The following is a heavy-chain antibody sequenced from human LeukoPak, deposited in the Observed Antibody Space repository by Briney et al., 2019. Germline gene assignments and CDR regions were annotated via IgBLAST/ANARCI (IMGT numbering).Heavy chain of an antibody. V-gene: IGHV1-24*01. J-gene: IGHJ4*02. CDR3: ATGPIAAAGPGRFDY. CDR1: GCTLTELS. CDR2: FDPEDGET. D-gene: IGHD6-13*01. Sequence: ASVKVSCKVSGCTLTELSMHWVRQAPGKGLEWMGGFDPEDGETIYTQKFQGRVTMTEDTSTDTAYMELSSLRSEDTAVYYCATGPIAAAGPGRFDYWGQGTLVTVSS.